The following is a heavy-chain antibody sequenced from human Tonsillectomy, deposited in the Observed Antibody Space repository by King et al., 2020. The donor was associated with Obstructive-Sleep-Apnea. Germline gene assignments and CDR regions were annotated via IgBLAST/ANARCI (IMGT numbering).Heavy chain of an antibody. CDR2: IYYSGST. D-gene: IGHD2-2*01. J-gene: IGHJ6*02. CDR3: ARLIVVPAESYYYYSMDV. V-gene: IGHV4-59*08. CDR1: GGFINSYY. Sequence: VQLQESGPRLVKPSETLSLTCTVSGGFINSYYWSWIRQPPGKALDWIGYIYYSGSTNYNPSLKSRVTISMDTSRSHFSLKLSSVTAADTAVYYCARLIVVPAESYYYYSMDVWGQGTTVTVSS.